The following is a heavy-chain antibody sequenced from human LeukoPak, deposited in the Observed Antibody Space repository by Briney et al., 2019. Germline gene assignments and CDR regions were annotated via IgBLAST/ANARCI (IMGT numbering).Heavy chain of an antibody. CDR2: ISYSGDT. J-gene: IGHJ1*01. CDR3: ARGSGWYPH. Sequence: PGGSLRLSCAASGFTFSYYAMSWVRQAPGKGLEWIGYISYSGDTKYNPSLKSRLSMSVDTSKNQCSLMLTSVTAADTAVYYCARGSGWYPHWGQGTLVTVSS. CDR1: GFTFSYYA. V-gene: IGHV4-59*01. D-gene: IGHD6-19*01.